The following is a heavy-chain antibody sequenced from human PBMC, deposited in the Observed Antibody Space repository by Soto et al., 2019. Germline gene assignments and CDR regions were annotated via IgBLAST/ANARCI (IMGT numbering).Heavy chain of an antibody. CDR3: ARAPGIAVPGAFDI. CDR1: GFTFSSYS. D-gene: IGHD6-19*01. CDR2: ISSSSSYI. J-gene: IGHJ3*02. Sequence: EVQLVESGGGLVKPGGSLRLSCAASGFTFSSYSMNWVRQAPGKGLEWVSSISSSSSYIYYADSVKGRFTISRDTAKNSLYLQMNSLRAEDTAVYYCARAPGIAVPGAFDIWGQGTMVTVSS. V-gene: IGHV3-21*01.